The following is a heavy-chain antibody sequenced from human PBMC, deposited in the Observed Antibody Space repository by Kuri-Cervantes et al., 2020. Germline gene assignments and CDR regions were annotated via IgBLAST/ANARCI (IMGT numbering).Heavy chain of an antibody. CDR1: GGSFSGYY. J-gene: IGHJ4*02. CDR2: IYFSGNT. CDR3: ARVRIVVVTASNYFDY. D-gene: IGHD2-21*02. Sequence: SETLSLTCAVYGGSFSGYYWSWVRQPPGKGLEWIGYIYFSGNTDYNPSLKSRVTISVDTSKKQFSLKLSSVTAADTAVYYCARVRIVVVTASNYFDYWGQGTLVTVSS. V-gene: IGHV4-59*01.